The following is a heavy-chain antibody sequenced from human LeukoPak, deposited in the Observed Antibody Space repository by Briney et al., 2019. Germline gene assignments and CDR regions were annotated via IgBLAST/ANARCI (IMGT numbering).Heavy chain of an antibody. CDR2: INAGNGNT. Sequence: ASVKVSCKASGYTFTSYAMHWVRQAPGQRLEWMGWINAGNGNTKYSQKFQGRVTITRDTSASTAYMELSSLRSEDTAVYYCAREETYSGSYGGYFDYWGQGTLVTVSS. D-gene: IGHD1-26*01. CDR3: AREETYSGSYGGYFDY. V-gene: IGHV1-3*01. CDR1: GYTFTSYA. J-gene: IGHJ4*02.